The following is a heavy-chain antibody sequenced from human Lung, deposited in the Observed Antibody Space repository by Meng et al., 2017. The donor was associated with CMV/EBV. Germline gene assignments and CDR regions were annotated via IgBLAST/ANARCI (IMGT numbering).Heavy chain of an antibody. J-gene: IGHJ3*02. V-gene: IGHV3-21*01. Sequence: GGSLRLXCAASGFTFSSYEMNWVRQAPGKGLEWVSSISSSSSYIYYADSVKGRFTISRDNAKNSLYLQMNSLRAEDTAVYYCARGCSSTSCYSDAFDIWGQGTMVTVSS. CDR3: ARGCSSTSCYSDAFDI. CDR2: ISSSSSYI. CDR1: GFTFSSYE. D-gene: IGHD2-2*01.